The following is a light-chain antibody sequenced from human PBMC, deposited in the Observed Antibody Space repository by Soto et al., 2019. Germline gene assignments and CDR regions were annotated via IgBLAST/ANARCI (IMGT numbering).Light chain of an antibody. CDR1: QDISNY. CDR2: DAS. J-gene: IGKJ2*01. V-gene: IGKV1-33*01. CDR3: QQYDNLGYS. Sequence: DIQMTQSPSSLSASVGDRVTITCQASQDISNYLNWYQQKPGKAPKLLIYDASNLETGVPSRFIGSGSGTDITVAICSLQPEDIATYYCQQYDNLGYSCREGTKLEIK.